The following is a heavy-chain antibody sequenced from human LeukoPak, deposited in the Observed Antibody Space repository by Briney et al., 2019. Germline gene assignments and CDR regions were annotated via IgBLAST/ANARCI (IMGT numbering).Heavy chain of an antibody. CDR1: GFIVSGNY. D-gene: IGHD3-9*01. CDR3: AKEGDFYDILTDY. J-gene: IGHJ4*02. V-gene: IGHV3-53*01. Sequence: GGSLRLSCAASGFIVSGNYMSWVRQAPGKGLEWVSVIYSGDSTYYADSVKGRFTISRDNSKNTLYLQMNSLRAEDTAVYYCAKEGDFYDILTDYWGQGTLVTVSS. CDR2: IYSGDST.